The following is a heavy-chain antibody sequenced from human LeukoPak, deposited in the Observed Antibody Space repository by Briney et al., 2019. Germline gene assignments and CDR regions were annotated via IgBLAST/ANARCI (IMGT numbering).Heavy chain of an antibody. CDR3: ARGVEPDAFDI. CDR1: GASVSSGSYY. V-gene: IGHV4-61*01. CDR2: IYYSGST. J-gene: IGHJ3*02. Sequence: SETLSLTCNVSGASVSSGSYYWSWIRQPPGKGLEWIGYIYYSGSTNYNPSLKSRVTISVDTSKNQFSLKLSSVTAADTAVYYCARGVEPDAFDIWGQGTMVTVSS. D-gene: IGHD1-14*01.